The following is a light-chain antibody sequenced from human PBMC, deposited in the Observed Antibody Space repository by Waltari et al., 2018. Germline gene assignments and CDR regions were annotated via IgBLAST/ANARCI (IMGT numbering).Light chain of an antibody. J-gene: IGKJ1*01. Sequence: DAVMTQSPLSLPVSLGQSASISCKSSQGLVFCDGITYLHWFNQRPGQSPRCLIYKVSNRDSGVPDRFSGSGSGTEFTLKISRVEAEDVGVYYCMQTTHWPRTFGQGTKVEIK. CDR2: KVS. CDR1: QGLVFCDGITY. V-gene: IGKV2-30*01. CDR3: MQTTHWPRT.